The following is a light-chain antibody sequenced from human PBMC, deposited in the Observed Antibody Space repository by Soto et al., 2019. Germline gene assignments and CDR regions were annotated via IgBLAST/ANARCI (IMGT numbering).Light chain of an antibody. CDR3: QQYNSWYT. CDR2: KAS. CDR1: QNINSW. Sequence: DIQMTEAPSTLSASVGDRVTITCRASQNINSWLAWYQQKPGKAPKFLIYKASSLESGVPSRFSGSGSGTEFTLTISSLQPDDFATYYCQQYNSWYTFGQGTKLEIK. J-gene: IGKJ2*01. V-gene: IGKV1-5*03.